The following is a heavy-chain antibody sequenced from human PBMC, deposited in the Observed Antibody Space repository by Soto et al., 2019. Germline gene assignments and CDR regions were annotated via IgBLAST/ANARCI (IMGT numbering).Heavy chain of an antibody. CDR2: IIPIFGTA. CDR3: AREGGGYCSGGSCYEFDY. Sequence: QVQLVQSGAEVQKPGSSVKVSCKASGGTFSSYAISWVRQAPGQGLEWMGGIIPIFGTANYAQKFQGRVTITAEESTSTAYMELSSLRSEDTAVYYCAREGGGYCSGGSCYEFDYWGQGTLVTVSS. D-gene: IGHD2-15*01. CDR1: GGTFSSYA. J-gene: IGHJ4*02. V-gene: IGHV1-69*01.